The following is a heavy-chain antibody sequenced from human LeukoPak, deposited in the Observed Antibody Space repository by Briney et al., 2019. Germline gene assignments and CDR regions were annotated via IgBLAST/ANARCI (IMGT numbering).Heavy chain of an antibody. CDR3: ARAKGYNYGYGIDY. CDR1: GGSISSHY. Sequence: SETLSLTCTVSGGSISSHYWSWIRQPPGKALEWIGYIHYSVSTNYNPSLKSRVTISGGTSKNQFSLKMNSVTAADTAVYYCARAKGYNYGYGIDYWGQGTLVTVSS. J-gene: IGHJ4*02. V-gene: IGHV4-59*11. CDR2: IHYSVST. D-gene: IGHD5-18*01.